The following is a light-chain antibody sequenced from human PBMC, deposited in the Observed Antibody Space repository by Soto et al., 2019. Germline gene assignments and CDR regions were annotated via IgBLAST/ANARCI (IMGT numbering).Light chain of an antibody. CDR1: NSNIGAGYD. Sequence: QSVLTQPPSVSGAPGQRVTISCTGSNSNIGAGYDVHWYQQLPGTAPKLLIYLNNNRPSGVPDRFSGSKSGISASLAITGLQAGDEADYYCQSYDSSLSGVVFGGGTKVTVL. J-gene: IGLJ3*02. CDR2: LNN. V-gene: IGLV1-40*01. CDR3: QSYDSSLSGVV.